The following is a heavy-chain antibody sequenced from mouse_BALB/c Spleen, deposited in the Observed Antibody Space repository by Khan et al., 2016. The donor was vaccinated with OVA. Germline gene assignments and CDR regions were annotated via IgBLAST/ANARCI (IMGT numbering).Heavy chain of an antibody. CDR1: GVNIRDTH. Sequence: VQLKQSGAELVKPGASVKLSCTASGVNIRDTHFHWVKQRPEQGLEWIGRIAPANGNTQYDPKFQGKATITSDTSSNTSYLQLNSLTSEDTAVDYCARPSDDPRDFEVWGAGTTVTVSS. V-gene: IGHV14-3*02. CDR3: ARPSDDPRDFEV. J-gene: IGHJ1*01. D-gene: IGHD6-1*01. CDR2: IAPANGNT.